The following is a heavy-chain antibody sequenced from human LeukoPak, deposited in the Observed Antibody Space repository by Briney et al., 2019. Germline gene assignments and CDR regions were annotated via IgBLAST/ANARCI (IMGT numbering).Heavy chain of an antibody. J-gene: IGHJ4*02. CDR1: GYSFTNYW. Sequence: GESLKISCKASGYSFTNYWIGWVRQMRGKGLEWMGMINPGDTNIAYSPSFQGQVTISADRSISTAYLQWSSLKASDTAMYYCARPRRAERDEDFWGQGTLVTVSS. CDR3: ARPRRAERDEDF. CDR2: INPGDTNI. V-gene: IGHV5-51*01. D-gene: IGHD1-1*01.